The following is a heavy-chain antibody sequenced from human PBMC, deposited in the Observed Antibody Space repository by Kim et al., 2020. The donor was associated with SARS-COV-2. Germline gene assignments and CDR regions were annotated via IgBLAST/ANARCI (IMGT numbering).Heavy chain of an antibody. CDR2: IYYSGST. D-gene: IGHD3-9*01. CDR3: ARQQYDILTGYTNWFDP. V-gene: IGHV4-39*01. Sequence: SETLSLTCTVSGGSISSSSYYWGWIRQPPGKGLEWIGSIYYSGSTYYNPSLKSRVTISVDTSKNQFSLKLSSVTAADTAVYYCARQQYDILTGYTNWFDPWGQGTLVTVSS. CDR1: GGSISSSSYY. J-gene: IGHJ5*02.